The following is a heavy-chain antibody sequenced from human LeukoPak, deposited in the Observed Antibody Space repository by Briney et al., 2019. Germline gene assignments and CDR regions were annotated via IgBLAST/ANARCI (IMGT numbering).Heavy chain of an antibody. CDR2: INPHTGET. D-gene: IGHD3-22*01. CDR3: ARESPSSGYNFDY. Sequence: ASVKVSCKASGYTFTGYYMHWVRQAPGQGLEWMGWINPHTGETHYAPKFQGRVTMTRDTSISTVYVQLSRLSSDDTAVFYCARESPSSGYNFDYWGQGTLVTVSS. V-gene: IGHV1-2*02. J-gene: IGHJ4*02. CDR1: GYTFTGYY.